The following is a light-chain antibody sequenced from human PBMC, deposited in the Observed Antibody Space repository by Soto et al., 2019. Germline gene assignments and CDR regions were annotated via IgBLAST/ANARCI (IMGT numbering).Light chain of an antibody. CDR3: QQYGRSPP. CDR1: QNVYNN. CDR2: GVS. Sequence: EMAITPSPGTRSLSPGERAILXCRASQNVYNNLAWYQQKPGQAPRLLIYGVSSRATGIPDRFSGSGSATDFTLTISRLEPEDFAVYYCQQYGRSPPVGQGTRLEVK. V-gene: IGKV3-20*01. J-gene: IGKJ5*01.